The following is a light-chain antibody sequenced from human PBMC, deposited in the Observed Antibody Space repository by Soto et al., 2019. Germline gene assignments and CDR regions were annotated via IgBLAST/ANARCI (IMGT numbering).Light chain of an antibody. J-gene: IGKJ5*01. V-gene: IGKV3-11*01. CDR1: QSVGKY. CDR3: QQCNNWPPIT. CDR2: DVS. Sequence: EIVLTQSPATLSLSPGERATLSCRASQSVGKYLAWYQQKPGQAPRLLIYDVSSRAPGIPARFSGSGSGIDFTLTISSLEPEDFAVYYCQQCNNWPPITFGQGTRLEIK.